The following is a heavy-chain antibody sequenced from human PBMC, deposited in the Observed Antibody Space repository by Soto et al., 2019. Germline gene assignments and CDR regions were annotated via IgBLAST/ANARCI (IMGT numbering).Heavy chain of an antibody. CDR1: GYTLTTYA. Sequence: ASVKVSCKASGYTLTTYAMHWVRQAPGQRLEWIGWINAGNGNTKYSQKFQGRVTITRDTSASTAYMELSSLRSEDTAVYYCARGYYGSGSYFWFDPWGQGTLVTVSS. CDR3: ARGYYGSGSYFWFDP. V-gene: IGHV1-3*01. J-gene: IGHJ5*02. CDR2: INAGNGNT. D-gene: IGHD3-10*01.